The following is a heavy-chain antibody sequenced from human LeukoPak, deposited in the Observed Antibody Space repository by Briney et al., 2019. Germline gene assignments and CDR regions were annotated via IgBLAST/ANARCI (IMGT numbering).Heavy chain of an antibody. CDR3: ARDIHGGSYFLYLDF. Sequence: ASVKVSCKASGYKFTDYHMHWVRQAPGQGLEWVGWINPKNGDTRYAEKFQGRVTMTTDTSINIVCMDMTSLTSDDTAIYYCARDIHGGSYFLYLDFWGQGTLLTVSS. D-gene: IGHD3-10*01. CDR2: INPKNGDT. V-gene: IGHV1-2*02. J-gene: IGHJ4*02. CDR1: GYKFTDYH.